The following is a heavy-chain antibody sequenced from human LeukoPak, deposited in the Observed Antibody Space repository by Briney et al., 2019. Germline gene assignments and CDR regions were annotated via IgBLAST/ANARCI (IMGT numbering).Heavy chain of an antibody. Sequence: PSETLSLTCTVSGGSISSYYWSWIRQPPGKGLEWIGHIYYSGSTNYNPSLKSRVTISVDTSKNQFSLKLSSVTAADTAVYYCARSGSWNYYYYYMDVWGKGTTVTISS. CDR3: ARSGSWNYYYYYMDV. V-gene: IGHV4-59*01. CDR1: GGSISSYY. CDR2: IYYSGST. D-gene: IGHD6-13*01. J-gene: IGHJ6*03.